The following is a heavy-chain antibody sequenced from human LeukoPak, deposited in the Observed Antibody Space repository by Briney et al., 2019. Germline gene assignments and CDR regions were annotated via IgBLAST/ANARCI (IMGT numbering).Heavy chain of an antibody. V-gene: IGHV4-59*01. J-gene: IGHJ5*02. D-gene: IGHD5-18*01. Sequence: SETLSLTCSVSGGSISSYYWSWFRQPPGKGLEWFGHIYYTGSTNYSPSLKSRVTISLDTSKNQFSLKLSSVAAADTAVYYCARDMVDRDMVKSLGWFDPWGQGTLVTVSS. CDR1: GGSISSYY. CDR2: IYYTGST. CDR3: ARDMVDRDMVKSLGWFDP.